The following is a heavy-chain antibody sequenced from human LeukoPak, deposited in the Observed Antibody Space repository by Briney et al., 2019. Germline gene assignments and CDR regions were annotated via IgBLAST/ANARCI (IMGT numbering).Heavy chain of an antibody. J-gene: IGHJ4*02. D-gene: IGHD3-3*01. V-gene: IGHV4-61*02. CDR3: ARDKGILGVGYYFDY. Sequence: KPSETLSLTCTVSGGSISSGSYYWSWIRQPAGKGLEWIGCIYTSGSTNYNPSLKSRVTISVDTSKNQFSLKLSSVTAADTAVYYCARDKGILGVGYYFDYWGQGTLVTVSS. CDR1: GGSISSGSYY. CDR2: IYTSGST.